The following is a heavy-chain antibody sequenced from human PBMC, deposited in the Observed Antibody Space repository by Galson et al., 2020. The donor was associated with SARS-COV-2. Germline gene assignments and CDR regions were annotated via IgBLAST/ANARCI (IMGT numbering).Heavy chain of an antibody. J-gene: IGHJ4*02. D-gene: IGHD4-4*01. V-gene: IGHV2-5*01. CDR2: TFWNDDK. CDR3: AHCITDDYSVYYFDY. Sequence: SGPTLVKPTQTLTLTCTFSGFSLSTSGVGLGWIRQPPGKALEWLALTFWNDDKWYSPSLKSRLTITKDTSKNQVVLTMTNMDPVDTGTYDCAHCITDDYSVYYFDYWGQGALVTVSS. CDR1: GFSLSTSGVG.